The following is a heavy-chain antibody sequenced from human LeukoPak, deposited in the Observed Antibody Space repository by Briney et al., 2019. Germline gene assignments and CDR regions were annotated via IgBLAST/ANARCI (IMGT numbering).Heavy chain of an antibody. V-gene: IGHV4-30-2*01. Sequence: PSETLSLTCTVSGGSISSGGYYWRWIRQPPGKGLEWIGHIYHSGSTTYYNPSLKSRVTISVDRSKNQFSLKLNSVTAADTAVYYCARDSYIAAAGTVDYWGQGTLVTVSS. CDR2: IYHSGSTT. CDR1: GGSISSGGYY. J-gene: IGHJ4*02. D-gene: IGHD6-13*01. CDR3: ARDSYIAAAGTVDY.